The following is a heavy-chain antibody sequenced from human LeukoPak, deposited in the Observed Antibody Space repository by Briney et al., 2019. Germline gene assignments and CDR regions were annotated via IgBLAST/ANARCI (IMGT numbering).Heavy chain of an antibody. Sequence: SETLSLTCTVSGGSISSYYWSWIRQPAGKGLEWIGRIYTSGSTNYNPSLKSRVTMSVDTSKNQFSLKLSSVTATDTAVYYCARDRDALSSGWYSGWGQGTLVTVSS. CDR2: IYTSGST. CDR3: ARDRDALSSGWYSG. CDR1: GGSISSYY. J-gene: IGHJ4*02. D-gene: IGHD6-19*01. V-gene: IGHV4-4*07.